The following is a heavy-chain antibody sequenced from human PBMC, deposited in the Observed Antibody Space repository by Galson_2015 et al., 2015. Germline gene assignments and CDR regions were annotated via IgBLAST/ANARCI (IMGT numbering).Heavy chain of an antibody. CDR1: GFTFSNAR. J-gene: IGHJ4*02. D-gene: IGHD3-10*01. CDR2: IKSKADGGTT. Sequence: SLRLSCAASGFTFSNARMSWVRQAPGKGLEWVGRIKSKADGGTTDYAAPVKGRFTISRDDSKNTLYLQMNSLKTEDTAVYYCTTGLGGSGSYYRGTFDYWGQGTLVTVSS. V-gene: IGHV3-15*01. CDR3: TTGLGGSGSYYRGTFDY.